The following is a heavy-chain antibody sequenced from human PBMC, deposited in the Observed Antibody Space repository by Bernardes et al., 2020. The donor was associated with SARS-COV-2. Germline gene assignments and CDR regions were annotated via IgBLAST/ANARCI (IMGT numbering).Heavy chain of an antibody. CDR2: ITWEGGTT. J-gene: IGHJ4*02. CDR1: GFTFDDYT. Sequence: GGSLRLSCVASGFTFDDYTMHWVRQAPGRGLEWVSLITWEGGTTSYAESVRGRFTISRDNSKNSLYLQVSSLRTEDTALYYCVRDILQYGINWAFDSWGQGTLLTVSS. D-gene: IGHD1-1*01. V-gene: IGHV3-43*01. CDR3: VRDILQYGINWAFDS.